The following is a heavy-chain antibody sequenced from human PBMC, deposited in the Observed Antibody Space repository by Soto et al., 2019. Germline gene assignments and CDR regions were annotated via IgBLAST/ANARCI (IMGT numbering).Heavy chain of an antibody. CDR3: AKADTFTIFGVVIPKASGFDY. V-gene: IGHV3-23*01. Sequence: HPGGSLRLSCAASGFTFSSYAMSWVRQAPGKGLEWVSAISGSGGSTYYADSVKGRFTISRDNSKNTLYLQMNSLRAEDTAVYYCAKADTFTIFGVVIPKASGFDYWGQGTLVTVSS. J-gene: IGHJ4*02. CDR2: ISGSGGST. CDR1: GFTFSSYA. D-gene: IGHD3-3*01.